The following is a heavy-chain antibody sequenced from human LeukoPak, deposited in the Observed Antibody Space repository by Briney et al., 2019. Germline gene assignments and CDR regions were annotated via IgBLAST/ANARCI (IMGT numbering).Heavy chain of an antibody. CDR2: MNPNSGNT. Sequence: ASVKVSCKASGYTFTSYDINWVRPATGQGLAWMGWMNPNSGNTGYAQKFQGRVTMTRNTSISTAYMELSSLRSEDTAVYYCARFSPRDSRGDYWGQGTLVTVSS. J-gene: IGHJ4*02. V-gene: IGHV1-8*01. CDR3: ARFSPRDSRGDY. CDR1: GYTFTSYD. D-gene: IGHD3-22*01.